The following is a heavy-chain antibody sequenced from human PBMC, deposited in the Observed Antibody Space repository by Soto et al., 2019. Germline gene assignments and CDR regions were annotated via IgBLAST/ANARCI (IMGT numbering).Heavy chain of an antibody. Sequence: GGSLRLSCAASGFTFSSYSMNWVRQAPGKGLEWVSSISSSSSYIYYADSVKGRFTISRDNAKNSLYLQMNSLRAEDTAVYYCARAGYNWNYLSNYFDYWGQGTLVTVSS. D-gene: IGHD1-7*01. CDR2: ISSSSSYI. CDR1: GFTFSSYS. CDR3: ARAGYNWNYLSNYFDY. V-gene: IGHV3-21*01. J-gene: IGHJ4*02.